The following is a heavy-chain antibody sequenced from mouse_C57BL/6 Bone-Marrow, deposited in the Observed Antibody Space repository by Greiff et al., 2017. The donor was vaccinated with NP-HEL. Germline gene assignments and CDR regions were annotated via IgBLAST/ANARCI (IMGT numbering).Heavy chain of an antibody. D-gene: IGHD4-1*01. CDR1: GYTFTDYE. CDR2: IDPETGGT. Sequence: QVQLQQSGAELVRPGAPVTLSCKASGYTFTDYEMHWVKQTPVHGLEWIGAIDPETGGTAYNQKFKGKAILTADKSSSTAYMELRSLTSEDSAVYYCTKTGTQREVAYWGQGTLVTVSA. V-gene: IGHV1-15*01. J-gene: IGHJ3*01. CDR3: TKTGTQREVAY.